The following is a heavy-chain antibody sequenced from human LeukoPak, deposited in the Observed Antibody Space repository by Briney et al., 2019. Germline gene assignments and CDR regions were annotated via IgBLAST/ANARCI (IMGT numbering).Heavy chain of an antibody. CDR1: GGTFSSYA. D-gene: IGHD2-21*02. CDR2: IIPIFGIA. Sequence: GASVKVSRKASGGTFSSYAISWVRQAPGQGLEWMGRIIPIFGIANYAQKFQGRVTITADKSTSTAYMELSSLRSEDTAVYYCARELSYCGGDCYSIPDYWGQGTLVTVSS. CDR3: ARELSYCGGDCYSIPDY. J-gene: IGHJ4*02. V-gene: IGHV1-69*04.